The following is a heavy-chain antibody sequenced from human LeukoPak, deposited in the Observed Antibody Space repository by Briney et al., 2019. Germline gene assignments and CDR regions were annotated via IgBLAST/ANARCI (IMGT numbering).Heavy chain of an antibody. CDR2: ISGSGGST. J-gene: IGHJ4*02. Sequence: GGSLRLSCAASGFTFSSYAMSWVRQAPGKGLEWVSAISGSGGSTYYADSVKGRFTISRDNSKNTLYLQMNSLRAEDTAVYYCARSLTDGPDSSSWYGGGFFDYWGQGTLVTVSS. CDR3: ARSLTDGPDSSSWYGGGFFDY. CDR1: GFTFSSYA. V-gene: IGHV3-23*01. D-gene: IGHD6-13*01.